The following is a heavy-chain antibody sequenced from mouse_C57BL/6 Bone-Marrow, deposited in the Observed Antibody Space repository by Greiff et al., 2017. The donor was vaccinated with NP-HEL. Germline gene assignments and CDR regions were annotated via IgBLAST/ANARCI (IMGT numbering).Heavy chain of an antibody. CDR1: GYTFTSYW. CDR3: ARVWLRRGDV. V-gene: IGHV1-64*01. J-gene: IGHJ1*03. CDR2: IHPNSGST. D-gene: IGHD2-2*01. Sequence: QVQLQQPGAELVKPGASVKLSCKASGYTFTSYWMHWVKQKPGQGLEWIGMIHPNSGSTNYNEKFKSKATLTVDKSSSTAYMQLSSLTSEDSAVYYCARVWLRRGDVWGTGTTVTVSS.